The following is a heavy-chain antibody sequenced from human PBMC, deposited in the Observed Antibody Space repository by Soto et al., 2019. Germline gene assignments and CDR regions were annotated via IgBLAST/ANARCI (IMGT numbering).Heavy chain of an antibody. J-gene: IGHJ4*02. D-gene: IGHD6-13*01. CDR3: ARGYSSRWYFDY. Sequence: QVQLVESGGGVVQPGRSLRLSCAASGFTFSGYGMHWVRQAPGKGLEWVAVIWYDGSNKDYADSVKGRFTISRDKSKNTLYLQMNSLRAEDTAVYYCARGYSSRWYFDYWGQGTLVTVSS. CDR2: IWYDGSNK. V-gene: IGHV3-33*01. CDR1: GFTFSGYG.